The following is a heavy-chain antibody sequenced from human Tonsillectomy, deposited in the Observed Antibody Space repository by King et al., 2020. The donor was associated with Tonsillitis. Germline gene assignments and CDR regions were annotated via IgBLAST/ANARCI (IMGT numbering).Heavy chain of an antibody. CDR1: GFTFSSYG. D-gene: IGHD3-10*02. J-gene: IGHJ4*02. CDR3: AKVCGTIFRLEQTSDY. Sequence: VQLVESGGGVVQPGRSLRLSCAASGFTFSSYGMHWVRQAPGKGLEWVSVISYGGSNKYYVDSVKGRFTISRDNSKNTLYLEMNSLRAEETAVYYCAKVCGTIFRLEQTSDYWGQGTLVTVAS. V-gene: IGHV3-30*18. CDR2: ISYGGSNK.